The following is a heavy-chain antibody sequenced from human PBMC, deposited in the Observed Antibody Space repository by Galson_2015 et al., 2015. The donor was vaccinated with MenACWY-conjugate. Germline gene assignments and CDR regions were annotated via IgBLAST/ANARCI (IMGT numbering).Heavy chain of an antibody. V-gene: IGHV3-53*01. CDR2: IYSGGGST. CDR1: GLIVSSNY. CDR3: ARERVTQALDY. D-gene: IGHD2-21*02. Sequence: SLRLSCAVSGLIVSSNYMNWVRQAPGKGLEWVSVIYSGGGSTYYADSVKGRFTISRDDSKNTVYLQMNRLRAEDTAIYYCARERVTQALDYWGRGTLVTVSS. J-gene: IGHJ4*02.